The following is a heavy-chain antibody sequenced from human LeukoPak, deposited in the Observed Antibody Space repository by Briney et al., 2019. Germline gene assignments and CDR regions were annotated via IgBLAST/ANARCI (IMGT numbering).Heavy chain of an antibody. CDR2: ISSTGGST. D-gene: IGHD1-26*01. CDR3: ARRGGDSGGYYAAYFDY. CDR1: GFTFSSHA. V-gene: IGHV3-23*01. J-gene: IGHJ4*02. Sequence: GGSLRLSCAASGFTFSSHAMNWVRQAPGKGLEWVAIISSTGGSTYYTDSVKGRFTISRDNSKNTLYLQMNSLRAEDTAVYYCARRGGDSGGYYAAYFDYWGQGTLVTVSS.